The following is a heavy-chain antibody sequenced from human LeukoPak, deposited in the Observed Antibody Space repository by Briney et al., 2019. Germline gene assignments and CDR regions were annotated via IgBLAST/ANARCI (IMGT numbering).Heavy chain of an antibody. Sequence: ETLSLTCTVSGGSISSSTYYWGWIRQAPGKGLEWVSVIYSGGSTYYADSVKGRFTISRHNSKNTLYLQMNSLRAEDTAVYYCASSYSSGWYTFDYWGQGTLVTVSS. CDR3: ASSYSSGWYTFDY. D-gene: IGHD6-19*01. J-gene: IGHJ4*02. CDR1: GGSISSSTYY. V-gene: IGHV3-53*04. CDR2: IYSGGST.